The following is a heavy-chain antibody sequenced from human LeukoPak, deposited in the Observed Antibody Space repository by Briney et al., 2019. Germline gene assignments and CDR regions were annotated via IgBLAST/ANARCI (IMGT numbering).Heavy chain of an antibody. J-gene: IGHJ3*02. CDR1: GGSISSYY. Sequence: SETLSLTCTVSGGSISSYYWNWIRQPPGKGLEWIGYIYYSGSTNYNPSLKSRVTISVDTSKSQFSLKLSSVTAADTAVYYCARLVGYSSSWYGAFDNWGQGTMVTVSS. CDR2: IYYSGST. D-gene: IGHD6-13*01. V-gene: IGHV4-59*08. CDR3: ARLVGYSSSWYGAFDN.